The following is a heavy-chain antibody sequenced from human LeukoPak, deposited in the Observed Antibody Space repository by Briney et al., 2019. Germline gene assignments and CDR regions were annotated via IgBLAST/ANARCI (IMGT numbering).Heavy chain of an antibody. J-gene: IGHJ5*02. V-gene: IGHV1-3*01. CDR1: GYTFTSYA. CDR3: ARVQGDYGVNWFDP. D-gene: IGHD4-17*01. CDR2: INAGNGNT. Sequence: GASVKVSCKASGYTFTSYAMHWVRQAPGQRLEWMGWINAGNGNTKYSQKFQGGVTITRDTSASTAYMELSSLRSEDTAVYYCARVQGDYGVNWFDPWGQGTLVTVSS.